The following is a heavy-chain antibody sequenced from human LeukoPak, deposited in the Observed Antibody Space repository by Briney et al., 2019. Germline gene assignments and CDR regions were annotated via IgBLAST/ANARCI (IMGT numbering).Heavy chain of an antibody. D-gene: IGHD3-22*01. CDR2: INTNTGNP. J-gene: IGHJ1*01. V-gene: IGHV7-4-1*02. CDR3: ARDYYDSSGYYYAAEYFQH. Sequence: ASVKVSCKASGYTFTSYAMNWVRQAPGQGLEWMGWINTNTGNPTYAQGFTGRFVFSLDTSVSTAYLQISSLKAEDTAVYCCARDYYDSSGYYYAAEYFQHWGQGTLVTVSS. CDR1: GYTFTSYA.